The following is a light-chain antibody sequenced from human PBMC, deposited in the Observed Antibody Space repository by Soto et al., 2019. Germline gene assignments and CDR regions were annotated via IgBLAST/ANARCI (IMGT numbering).Light chain of an antibody. V-gene: IGKV3-20*01. CDR1: QSVSSSY. J-gene: IGKJ5*01. Sequence: EIVLTPSPGTLSLSPGERATLSCRASQSVSSSYLAWYQQKPGQAPRLLIYGASSRATGIPDRFSGSGSGTDFTLTISRLEPEDFAVYYCQQYGGSPVTFGQGTRLEIK. CDR3: QQYGGSPVT. CDR2: GAS.